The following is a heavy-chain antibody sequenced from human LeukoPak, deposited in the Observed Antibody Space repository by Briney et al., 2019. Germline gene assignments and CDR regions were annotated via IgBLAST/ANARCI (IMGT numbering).Heavy chain of an antibody. Sequence: GASVKVSCKASGYTFTSYGISWVRQAPGQGLEWMGGIIPIFGTANYAQKFQGRVTITTDESTSTAYMELSSLRSEDTAVYYCARHASGRYNWFDPWGQGTLVTVSS. CDR2: IIPIFGTA. D-gene: IGHD1-26*01. CDR1: GYTFTSYG. V-gene: IGHV1-69*05. CDR3: ARHASGRYNWFDP. J-gene: IGHJ5*02.